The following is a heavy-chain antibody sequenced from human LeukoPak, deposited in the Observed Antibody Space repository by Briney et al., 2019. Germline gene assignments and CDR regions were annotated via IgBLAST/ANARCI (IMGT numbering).Heavy chain of an antibody. D-gene: IGHD3-3*01. V-gene: IGHV1-2*02. CDR3: ARVGYDFWSGYEY. Sequence: ASVKVSCKASGYTFTGYYMHWVRQAPGQGLEWVGWINPNSGGTNYAQKFQGRVTMTRDTSISTAYMELSRLRSDDTAVYYCARVGYDFWSGYEYWGQGTLVTVSS. J-gene: IGHJ4*02. CDR1: GYTFTGYY. CDR2: INPNSGGT.